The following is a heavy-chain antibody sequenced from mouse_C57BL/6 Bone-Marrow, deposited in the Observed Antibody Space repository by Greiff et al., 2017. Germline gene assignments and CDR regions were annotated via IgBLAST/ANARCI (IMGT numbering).Heavy chain of an antibody. V-gene: IGHV14-2*01. D-gene: IGHD1-1*01. J-gene: IGHJ1*03. CDR2: IDPEDGET. CDR1: GFTFTDYY. Sequence: VQLQQSGAELVKPGASVKLSCTASGFTFTDYYIHWVKQRPEQGLEWIGKIDPEDGETKYAPKFQDKATITANTSSNTAYLQRSSLTSEDTAVYYVTGSLFYYGTDFGDWGKGITVT. CDR3: TGSLFYYGTDFGD.